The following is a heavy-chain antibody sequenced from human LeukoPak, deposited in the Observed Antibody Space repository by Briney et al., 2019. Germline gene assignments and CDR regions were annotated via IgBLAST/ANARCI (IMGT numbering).Heavy chain of an antibody. CDR1: EFIFNGYW. J-gene: IGHJ4*02. D-gene: IGHD1-26*01. V-gene: IGHV3-7*01. CDR3: ARDHSGSYATFDY. CDR2: IKEDGSEN. Sequence: TGGSLRLSCVVSEFIFNGYWMSWVRQAPGKGLEWVANIKEDGSENNYVDSVKGRFTISRDNAKTSVYLQMNSLRAEDTAVYYCARDHSGSYATFDYWGQGTLVTVSS.